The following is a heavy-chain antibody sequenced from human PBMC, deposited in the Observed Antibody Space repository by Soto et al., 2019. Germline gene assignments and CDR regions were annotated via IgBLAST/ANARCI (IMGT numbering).Heavy chain of an antibody. V-gene: IGHV1-69*02. D-gene: IGHD3-10*01. CDR1: SDTFNFYS. Sequence: QVQLVQSGAEVKRPGSSVKVSCKASSDTFNFYSINWVRQAPGLGLEWMGRVNPIVSMSNYAQKFQGRVTMTADKSTSTAYMALSSLRSEDTAIYYCTSSYGSGYRTFDYWGQGALVTVSS. J-gene: IGHJ4*02. CDR3: TSSYGSGYRTFDY. CDR2: VNPIVSMS.